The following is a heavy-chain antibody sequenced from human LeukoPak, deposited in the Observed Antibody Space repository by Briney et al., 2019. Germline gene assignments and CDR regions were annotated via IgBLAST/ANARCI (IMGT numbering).Heavy chain of an antibody. CDR1: GFTFSSYG. D-gene: IGHD3-10*01. J-gene: IGHJ4*02. Sequence: GGSLRLSCAASGFTFSSYGMHWVRQAPGKGLEWVAVISYDGGNKYYADSVKGRFTISRDNSKNTLYLQMNSLRAEDTAVYYCAKDRRVRGVTAFDYWGQGTLVTVSS. CDR2: ISYDGGNK. CDR3: AKDRRVRGVTAFDY. V-gene: IGHV3-30*18.